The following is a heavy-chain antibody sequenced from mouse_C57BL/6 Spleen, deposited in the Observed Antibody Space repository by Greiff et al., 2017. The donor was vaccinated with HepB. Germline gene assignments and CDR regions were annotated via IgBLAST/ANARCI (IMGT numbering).Heavy chain of an antibody. V-gene: IGHV1-4*01. CDR1: GYTFTSYT. J-gene: IGHJ1*03. Sequence: QVQLQQSGAELARPGASVKMSCKASGYTFTSYTMHWVKQRPGQGLEWIGYLNPSSGYTKYNQKFKDKDTWTADKSSSTAYMQLSSLTSEDSAVYYCARSGGNYPDVWGTGTTVTVSS. D-gene: IGHD2-1*01. CDR2: LNPSSGYT. CDR3: ARSGGNYPDV.